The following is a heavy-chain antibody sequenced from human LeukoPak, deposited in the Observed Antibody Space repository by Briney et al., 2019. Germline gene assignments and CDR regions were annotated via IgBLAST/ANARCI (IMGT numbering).Heavy chain of an antibody. CDR3: ARRAGAYSHPYDY. D-gene: IGHD4/OR15-4a*01. J-gene: IGHJ4*02. Sequence: GGSLRLSCTVSGFTVSTNSMSWVRQAPGKGLEWVSFIYSDNTHYSDSVKGRFTISRDNAKNTLYLQMNSLRAEDTAVYYCARRAGAYSHPYDYWGQGTLVTVSS. V-gene: IGHV3-53*01. CDR1: GFTVSTNS. CDR2: IYSDNT.